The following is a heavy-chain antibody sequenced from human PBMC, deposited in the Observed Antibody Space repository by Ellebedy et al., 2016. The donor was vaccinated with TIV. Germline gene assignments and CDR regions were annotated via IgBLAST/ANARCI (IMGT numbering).Heavy chain of an antibody. J-gene: IGHJ4*02. CDR3: ARGSVRPDY. D-gene: IGHD1-1*01. CDR2: VYYSGST. Sequence: MPSETLSLTCSVSGGSMSSNYWSWIRQPPGKGLEWIGYVYYSGSTYYNPSLGSRVTISVDTSKNQFSLNVRSVTAADTAVYYGARGSVRPDYWGQGTLVTVSS. V-gene: IGHV4-59*01. CDR1: GGSMSSNY.